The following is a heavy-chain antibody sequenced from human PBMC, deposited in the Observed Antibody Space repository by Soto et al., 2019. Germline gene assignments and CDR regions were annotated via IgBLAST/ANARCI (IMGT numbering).Heavy chain of an antibody. D-gene: IGHD2-2*01. CDR3: ARSQGSSTSLEIYYYYYYGMDV. J-gene: IGHJ6*02. CDR1: GGTFSSYA. V-gene: IGHV1-69*01. Sequence: QVQLVQSGAEVKKPGSSVKVSCKASGGTFSSYAISWVRQAPGQGLERMGGIIPISATTNYAQKYQGRVTITADESKSTAYMELSSLRSEDTAVYYCARSQGSSTSLEIYYYYYYGMDVWGQGTTVTVSS. CDR2: IIPISATT.